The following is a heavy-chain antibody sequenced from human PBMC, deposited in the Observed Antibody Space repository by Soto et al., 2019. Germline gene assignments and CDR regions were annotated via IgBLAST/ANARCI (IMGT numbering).Heavy chain of an antibody. J-gene: IGHJ4*02. V-gene: IGHV3-23*01. Sequence: EVQLLESGGGLVQPGGSLRLSCAASGFTFSSYSMSWVRQAPGKGLEWVAAIIGSGGSTYYADSVKGRFTISRDHSKSTRYLQLNRLRAEDTAVYYCAKEMDGAVSGTGWGQGSLVTVSS. CDR1: GFTFSSYS. CDR2: IIGSGGST. D-gene: IGHD6-19*01. CDR3: AKEMDGAVSGTG.